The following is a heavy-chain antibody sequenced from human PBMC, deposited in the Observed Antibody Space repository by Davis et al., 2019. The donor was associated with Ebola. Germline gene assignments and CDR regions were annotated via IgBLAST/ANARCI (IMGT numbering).Heavy chain of an antibody. CDR3: AREGGYSGYDLAY. V-gene: IGHV4-59*12. D-gene: IGHD5-12*01. J-gene: IGHJ4*02. CDR2: IYSSGSP. CDR1: GGSIRYYY. Sequence: MPGGSLRLSCTVSGGSIRYYYCSCLRQPPGTGLDCIGSIYSSGSPHYHPSLQSRVTMSVDTSKNQFSLKLSSVTAVDTAVYYCAREGGYSGYDLAYWGQGTLVTVSS.